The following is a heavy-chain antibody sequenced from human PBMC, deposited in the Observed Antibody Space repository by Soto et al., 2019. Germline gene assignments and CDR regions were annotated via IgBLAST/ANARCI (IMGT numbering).Heavy chain of an antibody. CDR3: SRDDSDWFFN. V-gene: IGHV3-23*01. J-gene: IGHJ4*02. CDR2: ISSSGGST. D-gene: IGHD3-9*01. Sequence: GGSLRLSCAASGFTFSSYSMRYVRQAPGKGLEWVSAISSSGGSTYYADSVKGRFTISRDDSKKTAYLQMNSLESEDTAVYYCSRDDSDWFFNWGRGTLVTVSS. CDR1: GFTFSSYS.